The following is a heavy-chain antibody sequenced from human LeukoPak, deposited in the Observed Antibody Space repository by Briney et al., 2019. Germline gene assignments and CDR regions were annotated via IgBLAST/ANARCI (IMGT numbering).Heavy chain of an antibody. CDR2: INWDGGTT. CDR3: AKERREKATIPPDFDY. Sequence: GGSLRLSXSASGFTFHDYTIHWVRQAPGKGLEWVSLINWDGGTTYYADSVKGRFTISRDNSKNSLYLQMNSLRIEDTALYYCAKERREKATIPPDFDYWGQGTLVTVSS. CDR1: GFTFHDYT. J-gene: IGHJ4*02. D-gene: IGHD5-24*01. V-gene: IGHV3-43*01.